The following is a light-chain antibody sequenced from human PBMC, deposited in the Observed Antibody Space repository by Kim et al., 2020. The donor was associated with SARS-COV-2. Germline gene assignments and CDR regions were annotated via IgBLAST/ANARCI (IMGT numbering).Light chain of an antibody. CDR3: NSRDSSGNPWV. V-gene: IGLV3-19*01. Sequence: LGQQSRITSNRDSLRSFDASWYQKQPGQAPLLVIYGKNNRPSGIPDRFSGSSSGNTASLTITGAQAEDEADYYCNSRDSSGNPWVFGGGTQLTVL. CDR1: SLRSFD. J-gene: IGLJ3*02. CDR2: GKN.